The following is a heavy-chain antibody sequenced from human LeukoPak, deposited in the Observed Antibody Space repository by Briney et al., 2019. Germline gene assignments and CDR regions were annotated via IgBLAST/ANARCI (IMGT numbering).Heavy chain of an antibody. D-gene: IGHD3-22*01. V-gene: IGHV4-59*12. J-gene: IGHJ4*02. CDR1: GGSISSDY. Sequence: SETLSLTCTVSGGSISSDYWSWIRQPPGKGLEWIGHIYYSGSTYYNPSLKSRVTISVDTSKNQFSLKLSSVTAADTAVYYCARDEADYYDSSGYHGDYWGQGTLVTVSS. CDR2: IYYSGST. CDR3: ARDEADYYDSSGYHGDY.